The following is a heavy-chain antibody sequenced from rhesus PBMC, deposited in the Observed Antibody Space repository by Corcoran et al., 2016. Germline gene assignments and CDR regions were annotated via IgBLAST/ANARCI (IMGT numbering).Heavy chain of an antibody. CDR3: AGPYSSGWSFFDY. Sequence: QLQLQESGPGLVKPSETLSVTCAVSGGSISSSYWSWIRQAPGKGLEWIGYIYGSGSRTNYNPSLKSRVTLSLDPSKNQLSLKLSSVTAADTAVYYCAGPYSSGWSFFDYWGQGVLVTVSS. V-gene: IGHV4-169*01. J-gene: IGHJ4*01. CDR1: GGSISSSY. D-gene: IGHD6S26*01. CDR2: IYGSGSRT.